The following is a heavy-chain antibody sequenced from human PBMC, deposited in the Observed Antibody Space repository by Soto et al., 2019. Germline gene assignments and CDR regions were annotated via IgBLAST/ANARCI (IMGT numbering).Heavy chain of an antibody. D-gene: IGHD6-13*01. CDR2: ISSSSSYI. CDR1: GFTFSSYS. Sequence: GGSLRLSCAASGFTFSSYSMNWVRQAPGKGLEWVSSISSSSSYIYYADSVKGRFTISRDNAKNSLYLQMNSLRAEDTAVYYCARFALLSSSWLLWFDPWGQGTLVTVSS. J-gene: IGHJ5*02. CDR3: ARFALLSSSWLLWFDP. V-gene: IGHV3-21*01.